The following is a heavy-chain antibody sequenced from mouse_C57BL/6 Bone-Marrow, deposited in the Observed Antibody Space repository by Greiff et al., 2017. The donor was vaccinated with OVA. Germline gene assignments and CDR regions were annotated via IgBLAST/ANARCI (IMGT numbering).Heavy chain of an antibody. J-gene: IGHJ1*03. Sequence: QVQLHQSGAELVKPGASVKMSCKASGYTFTSYWITWVKQRPGQGLEWIGDIYPGSGSTNYNEKFKSKATLTVDTSSSTAYMQLSSLTSEDSAVYYCAAYYYGSSYWYFDVWGTGTTVTVSS. CDR1: GYTFTSYW. D-gene: IGHD1-1*01. CDR3: AAYYYGSSYWYFDV. V-gene: IGHV1-55*01. CDR2: IYPGSGST.